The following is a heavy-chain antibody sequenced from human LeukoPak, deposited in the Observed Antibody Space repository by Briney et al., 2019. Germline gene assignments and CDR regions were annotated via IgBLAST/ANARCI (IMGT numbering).Heavy chain of an antibody. CDR2: IIPILGIA. Sequence: ASVKVSCKASGGTFSSYAISWVRQAPGQGLEWMGRIIPILGIANYAQKFQGRVTITADKSTSTAYMELSSLRSEDTAVYYCARDRRFLGFYAFDIWGQGTMVTVSS. J-gene: IGHJ3*02. D-gene: IGHD3-3*01. V-gene: IGHV1-69*04. CDR3: ARDRRFLGFYAFDI. CDR1: GGTFSSYA.